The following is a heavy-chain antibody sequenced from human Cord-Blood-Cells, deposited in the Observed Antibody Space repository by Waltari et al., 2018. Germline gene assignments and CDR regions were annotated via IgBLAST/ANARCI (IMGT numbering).Heavy chain of an antibody. CDR1: GGSISSSSYY. V-gene: IGHV4-39*01. CDR3: ARSYYDILTGYPQFDY. J-gene: IGHJ4*02. CDR2: IYYRGCT. D-gene: IGHD3-9*01. Sequence: QLQLQESGPGLVKPSETLSLTCTVSGGSISSSSYYWGWIRQPPGKGLEWIGSIYYRGCTYYNLSLKSRVTMSVDTSKNQFSLKLSSVTAADTAVYYCARSYYDILTGYPQFDYWGQGTLVTVSS.